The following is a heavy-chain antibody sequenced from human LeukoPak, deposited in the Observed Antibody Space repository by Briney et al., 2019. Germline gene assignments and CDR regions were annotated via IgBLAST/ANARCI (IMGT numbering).Heavy chain of an antibody. V-gene: IGHV3-23*01. CDR3: AIDYYDSCGQLHAGAHAFDI. D-gene: IGHD3-22*01. Sequence: PGGSLRLSCAASGFTFSAYAMSWVRQAPGKGLEWVSAISRSGSSTDYADSVKGRFTISRDNSKNTLYLQMNSLRPEDTAVYYCAIDYYDSCGQLHAGAHAFDIWGQGTMVTVSS. CDR2: ISRSGSST. CDR1: GFTFSAYA. J-gene: IGHJ3*02.